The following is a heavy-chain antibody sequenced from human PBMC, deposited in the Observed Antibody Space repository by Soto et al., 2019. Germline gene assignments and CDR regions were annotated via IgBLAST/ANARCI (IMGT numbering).Heavy chain of an antibody. Sequence: LSATLSLTCTFSSAAISSYDWSLIRQLLGKGLEWIGDMYNTGSTLYKPSYKSRVTISVDRSKSQFSLKLSSVTAADTAVYYCARVKVRGVITCPGDCWGQRGLVPVS. CDR1: SAAISSYD. V-gene: IGHV4-59*12. CDR3: ARVKVRGVITCPGDC. J-gene: IGHJ4*02. CDR2: MYNTGST. D-gene: IGHD3-10*01.